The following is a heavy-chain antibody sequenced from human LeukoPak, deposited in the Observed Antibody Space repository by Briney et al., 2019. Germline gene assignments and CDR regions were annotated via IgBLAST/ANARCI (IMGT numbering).Heavy chain of an antibody. V-gene: IGHV1-2*02. Sequence: ASVKVSCKASGYTFTGYYMHWVRQAPGQGLEWMGWINPNRGGTNYAQKFQGRVTMTRDTSISTAYMELSRLRSDDTAVYYCARANYYDSSGSWGQGTLVTVSS. CDR3: ARANYYDSSGS. J-gene: IGHJ4*02. CDR2: INPNRGGT. CDR1: GYTFTGYY. D-gene: IGHD3-22*01.